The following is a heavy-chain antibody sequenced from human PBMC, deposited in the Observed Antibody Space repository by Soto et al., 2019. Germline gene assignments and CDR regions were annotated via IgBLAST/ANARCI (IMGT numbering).Heavy chain of an antibody. J-gene: IGHJ6*02. CDR2: IIPILGIA. D-gene: IGHD1-26*01. V-gene: IGHV1-69*02. Sequence: QVQLVQSGAEVKKPGSSVKVSCKASGGTFSSYTISWVRQAPGQGLEWMGRIIPILGIANYAQKFQGRVTNTADTSTSTAHMELSSLRSENTAVYYCAREVVGAMDVWGQGTTVTVSS. CDR1: GGTFSSYT. CDR3: AREVVGAMDV.